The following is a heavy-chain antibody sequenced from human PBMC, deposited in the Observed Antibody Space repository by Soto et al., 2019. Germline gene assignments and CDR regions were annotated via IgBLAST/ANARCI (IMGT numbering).Heavy chain of an antibody. V-gene: IGHV3-33*01. CDR3: ARVLGTWIQLWLPDY. J-gene: IGHJ4*02. Sequence: QVQLVESGGGVVQPGRSLRLSCAASGFTFSSYGMHWVRQAPGKGLEWVAVIWYDGSNKYYADSVKGRFTISRDNSKNPLYLQMNSLRAEDTAVYYCARVLGTWIQLWLPDYWGQGTLVTVSS. CDR1: GFTFSSYG. D-gene: IGHD5-18*01. CDR2: IWYDGSNK.